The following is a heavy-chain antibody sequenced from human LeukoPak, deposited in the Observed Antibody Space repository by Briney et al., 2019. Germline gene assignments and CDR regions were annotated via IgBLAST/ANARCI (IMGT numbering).Heavy chain of an antibody. D-gene: IGHD6-19*01. Sequence: GGSLRLSCAASGFTFSSYEMNWVRQAPGKGLEWVSTVSGSGHSTFYADSVKGRFTISRDNARNSLYLQMNSLRAKDTAVYYCARDPSSGWYLKGWFDPWGQGTLVTVSS. V-gene: IGHV3-48*03. J-gene: IGHJ5*02. CDR2: VSGSGHST. CDR1: GFTFSSYE. CDR3: ARDPSSGWYLKGWFDP.